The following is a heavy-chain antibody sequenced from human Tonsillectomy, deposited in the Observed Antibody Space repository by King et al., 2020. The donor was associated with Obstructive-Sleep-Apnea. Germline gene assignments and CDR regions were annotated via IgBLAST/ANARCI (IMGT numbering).Heavy chain of an antibody. CDR3: AREGFVSGWYYFDY. CDR1: GFTFSTYN. V-gene: IGHV3-21*01. D-gene: IGHD6-19*01. CDR2: ISSRSSYI. Sequence: VQLVESGGGLVKPGGSLRLSCAASGFTFSTYNMHWVRQAPGKGLEWVSSISSRSSYIYYADSVKGRFTISRDNAKNSLYLQMNSQRAEDTAVYYCAREGFVSGWYYFDYWGLGTLVTVSS. J-gene: IGHJ4*02.